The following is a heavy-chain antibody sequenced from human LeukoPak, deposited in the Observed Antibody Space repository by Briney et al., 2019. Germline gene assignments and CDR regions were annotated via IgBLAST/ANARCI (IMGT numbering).Heavy chain of an antibody. J-gene: IGHJ6*03. CDR1: GESFSGYY. Sequence: SETLSLTCGVYGESFSGYYWTWIRQSPGKGLEWIGEINDSGTTNYNPSLKSRLTISVDTSKNQFSLKLTSVTAADTAVYYCARGTIAADDYYYMDVWGKGTTVTISS. CDR2: INDSGTT. CDR3: ARGTIAADDYYYMDV. V-gene: IGHV4-34*01. D-gene: IGHD6-13*01.